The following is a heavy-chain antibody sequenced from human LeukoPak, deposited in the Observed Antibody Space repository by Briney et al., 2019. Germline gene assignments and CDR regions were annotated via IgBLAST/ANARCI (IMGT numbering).Heavy chain of an antibody. Sequence: SVKVSCKASGGTFSSYAISWVRQAPGQGLEWMGRIIPILGIANYAQKFQGRVTITADKSTSTAYMELSSLRSEDTAVYYCARDGNVVVPAAPSYYWGQGTLVTVSS. V-gene: IGHV1-69*04. CDR2: IIPILGIA. CDR3: ARDGNVVVPAAPSYY. J-gene: IGHJ4*02. D-gene: IGHD2-2*01. CDR1: GGTFSSYA.